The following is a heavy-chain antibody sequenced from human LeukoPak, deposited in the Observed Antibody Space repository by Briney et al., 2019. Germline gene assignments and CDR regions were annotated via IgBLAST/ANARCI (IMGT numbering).Heavy chain of an antibody. CDR1: GFTFSNFG. CDR3: AELGITMIGGV. J-gene: IGHJ6*04. CDR2: ISGSGGNT. D-gene: IGHD3-10*02. V-gene: IGHV3-23*01. Sequence: GGSLRLSCAASGFTFSNFGMSWVRQAPGKGLEWVSLISGSGGNTYYADSVKGRFTISRDNAKNSLYLQMNSLRAEDTAVYYCAELGITMIGGVWGKGTTVTISS.